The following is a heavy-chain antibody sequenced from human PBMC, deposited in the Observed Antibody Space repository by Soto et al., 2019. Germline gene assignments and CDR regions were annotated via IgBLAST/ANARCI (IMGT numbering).Heavy chain of an antibody. CDR2: INPNSGGT. D-gene: IGHD2-2*02. Sequence: GASVKVSCKASGYTFTGYYMHWVRQAPGQGLEWMGWINPNSGGTNYAQKFQGRVTMTRDTSISTAYMELSRLRSDDTAVYYCARDRRRSCSSTSCYIYYYGMDVWGQGTTVTVSS. CDR3: ARDRRRSCSSTSCYIYYYGMDV. J-gene: IGHJ6*02. CDR1: GYTFTGYY. V-gene: IGHV1-2*02.